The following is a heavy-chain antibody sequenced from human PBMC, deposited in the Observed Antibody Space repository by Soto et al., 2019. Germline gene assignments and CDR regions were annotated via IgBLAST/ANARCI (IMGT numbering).Heavy chain of an antibody. D-gene: IGHD3-22*01. V-gene: IGHV4-31*03. J-gene: IGHJ4*02. CDR1: GGSISSGGYY. Sequence: PSETLSLTCTVSGGSISSGGYYWSWVRQHPGKGLEWIGYIYYSGSTYYNPSLKSRVTISVDTSKNQFSLKLSSVTAADTAVYYCARSSEDYDSSGYYHPDYFDYWGQGTLVTVSS. CDR2: IYYSGST. CDR3: ARSSEDYDSSGYYHPDYFDY.